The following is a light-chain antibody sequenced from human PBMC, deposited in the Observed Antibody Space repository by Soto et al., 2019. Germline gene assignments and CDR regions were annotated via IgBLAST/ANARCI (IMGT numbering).Light chain of an antibody. Sequence: ELVLTQSPDTLSLSPGERATLSCRASQSVSGYLGWYQQKPGQAPRLLIYDASNRAYGVPARFRGSGSGTNFTLPIASLEPEHFAVYDCQQRSNWPYLTFGGGTMV. CDR1: QSVSGY. CDR3: QQRSNWPYLT. CDR2: DAS. J-gene: IGKJ4*01. V-gene: IGKV3-11*01.